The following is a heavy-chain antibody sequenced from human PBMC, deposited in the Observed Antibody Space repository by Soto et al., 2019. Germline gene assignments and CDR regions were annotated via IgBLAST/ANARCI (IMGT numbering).Heavy chain of an antibody. CDR2: IYYSGST. D-gene: IGHD6-19*01. Sequence: ASETLSLTCTVSGGSVSGDTYYWNWIRQPPGKGLEWIGYIYYSGSTTYNPSLKSRVTISVDTSKNQFSLKLSSVTAADTAVYYCARDSVAVAGYFDYWGQGILVTVSS. V-gene: IGHV4-61*01. J-gene: IGHJ4*02. CDR3: ARDSVAVAGYFDY. CDR1: GGSVSGDTYY.